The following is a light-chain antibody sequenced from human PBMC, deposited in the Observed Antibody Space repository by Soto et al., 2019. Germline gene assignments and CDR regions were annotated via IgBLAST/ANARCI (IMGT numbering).Light chain of an antibody. CDR2: EDT. CDR3: AAWHDSLNGPV. V-gene: IGLV2-23*01. J-gene: IGLJ3*02. Sequence: QSALTQPASVSGSPGQSITISCTGTSSDVGGSKLVSWYQHHPGKAPKLIIYEDTKRPSGVSTRFSGSKSGNTASLTISGLQAEDEADYYCAAWHDSLNGPVFGGGTKLTVL. CDR1: SSDVGGSKL.